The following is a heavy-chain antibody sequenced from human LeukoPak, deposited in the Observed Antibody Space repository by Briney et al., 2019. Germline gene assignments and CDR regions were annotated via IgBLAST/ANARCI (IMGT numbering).Heavy chain of an antibody. CDR2: IWYGGSNK. D-gene: IGHD3-16*01. CDR3: AKEGEGYFDY. CDR1: GFTFSSYG. Sequence: PGGSLRFSCAASGFTFSSYGMHWVRQAPGKGLEWVAVIWYGGSNKYYADSVKGRFTISRDNSKNTLYLQMNSLRAEDTAVYYCAKEGEGYFDYWGQGTLVTVSS. J-gene: IGHJ4*02. V-gene: IGHV3-30*02.